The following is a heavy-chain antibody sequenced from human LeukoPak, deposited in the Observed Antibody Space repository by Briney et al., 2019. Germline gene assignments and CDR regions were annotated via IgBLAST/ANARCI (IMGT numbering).Heavy chain of an antibody. J-gene: IGHJ4*02. D-gene: IGHD3-10*01. CDR2: IGENGRNT. CDR1: GFTFSSHW. Sequence: GGSLRLSCTASGFTFSSHWMHWVRQAPGKGLVWVSRIGENGRNTNYADSVKGRFTISRDNAKSTLYLQMDSLRAEDTAVYYCARDIVIGSGTYLDWGQGTLVTVSS. V-gene: IGHV3-74*01. CDR3: ARDIVIGSGTYLD.